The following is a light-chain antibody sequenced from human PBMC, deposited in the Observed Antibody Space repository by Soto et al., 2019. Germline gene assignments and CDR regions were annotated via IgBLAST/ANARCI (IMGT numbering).Light chain of an antibody. V-gene: IGKV3-15*01. Sequence: EIVMTQSPATLSVSPGERATLSCRASQSVGRNLAWYQQKPGQAPRLLIYGASIRDTGIPARFSGSGYGTEFTLTISSLQSEDFAIYSCQQYNHWPPLTFGGGTKVEIK. CDR2: GAS. CDR1: QSVGRN. J-gene: IGKJ4*01. CDR3: QQYNHWPPLT.